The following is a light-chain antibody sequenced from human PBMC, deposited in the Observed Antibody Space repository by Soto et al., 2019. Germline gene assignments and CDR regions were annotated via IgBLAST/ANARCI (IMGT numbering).Light chain of an antibody. Sequence: VLTQAPAALCLWSGETDTLSCGASQSVSSNYLAWYQQKPGLAPRLVIYDASSRATGTPDRFSASGSGTDFTLTISRLEPEDFAVYYCQQYGNSPITFGQGTRLEIK. CDR2: DAS. V-gene: IGKV3D-20*01. CDR3: QQYGNSPIT. CDR1: QSVSSNY. J-gene: IGKJ5*01.